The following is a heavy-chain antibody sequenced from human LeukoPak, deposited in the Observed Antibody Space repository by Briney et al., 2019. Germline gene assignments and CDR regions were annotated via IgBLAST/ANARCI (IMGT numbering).Heavy chain of an antibody. D-gene: IGHD2-15*01. CDR1: GFTFSSYA. J-gene: IGHJ4*02. Sequence: GGSLRLSCAASGFTFSSYAMHWVRQAPGKGLEGVAVISYDGSKKYYADSVKGRFTISRDNAKNSLYLQMNSLRAEDTAVYYCARLHVKFYCSGGSCYPGHWGQGTLVTVAS. CDR2: ISYDGSKK. V-gene: IGHV3-30*04. CDR3: ARLHVKFYCSGGSCYPGH.